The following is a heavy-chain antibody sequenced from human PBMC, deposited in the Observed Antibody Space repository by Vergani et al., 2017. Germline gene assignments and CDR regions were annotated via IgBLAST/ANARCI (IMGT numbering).Heavy chain of an antibody. CDR2: IIPIFGTP. Sequence: QVHLVQSGAEVKKPGSSVKVSCKASGGSFSSYAFSWLRQAPGQGLEWMGGIIPIFGTPNYAQKFQGRVTITADDSTSTSYMELSSLRSEDTAVYHCASIAVAGPQDFQHWGQGTLVTVSS. D-gene: IGHD6-19*01. CDR3: ASIAVAGPQDFQH. V-gene: IGHV1-69*12. CDR1: GGSFSSYA. J-gene: IGHJ1*01.